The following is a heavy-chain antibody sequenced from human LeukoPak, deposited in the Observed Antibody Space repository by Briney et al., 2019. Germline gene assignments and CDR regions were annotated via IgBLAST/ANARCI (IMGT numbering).Heavy chain of an antibody. CDR3: ARHYHPYYSLAGDAFDI. Sequence: GESLKISCKGSGYSFTSYWIGWVRQMPGKGLEWMGIIYPGDSDTRYSPSFQGQVTISADKSISTAYLQWSSLKASDTAMYYCARHYHPYYSLAGDAFDIWGQGTMVTVSS. CDR2: IYPGDSDT. J-gene: IGHJ3*02. V-gene: IGHV5-51*01. D-gene: IGHD3-10*01. CDR1: GYSFTSYW.